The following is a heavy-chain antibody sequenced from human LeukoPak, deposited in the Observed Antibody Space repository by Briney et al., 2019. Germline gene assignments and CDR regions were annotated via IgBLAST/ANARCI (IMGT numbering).Heavy chain of an antibody. J-gene: IGHJ6*02. V-gene: IGHV3-23*01. CDR3: AKVGGELYYYGMDV. CDR2: ISGSGDDT. CDR1: GFTFYTYV. D-gene: IGHD1-7*01. Sequence: TGGSLRLSCAASGFTFYTYVMTWVRQAPGKGLEWVSGISGSGDDTYFADSVKGRFTISRDNSKNTLHLQMNSLKAEDTAVYYCAKVGGELYYYGMDVWGQGTTVTVSS.